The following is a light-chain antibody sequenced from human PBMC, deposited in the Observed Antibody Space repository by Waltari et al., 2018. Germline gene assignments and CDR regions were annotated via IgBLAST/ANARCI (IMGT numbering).Light chain of an antibody. Sequence: DVQLTQSPSTLSASVGDRVTITCRARLSISSWLAWYQKKPGQAPQVLIYKAATLQSGVPSRFSGSGSGTEFTLTIDSLQPDDVATYYCLQYSNYSWTFGQGTKVEIK. CDR3: LQYSNYSWT. CDR1: LSISSW. CDR2: KAA. J-gene: IGKJ1*01. V-gene: IGKV1-5*03.